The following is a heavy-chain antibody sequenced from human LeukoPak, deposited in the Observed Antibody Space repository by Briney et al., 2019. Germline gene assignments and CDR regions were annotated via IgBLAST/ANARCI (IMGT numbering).Heavy chain of an antibody. CDR1: GGSISTPGYY. J-gene: IGHJ4*02. V-gene: IGHV4-39*07. CDR3: SRESGAFCPFGY. CDR2: LYHSGST. D-gene: IGHD1-26*01. Sequence: SETLSLTCTVSGGSISTPGYYWGWIRQPTGKGLEWIGSLYHSGSTYYKPSLKSRATISVDKSKNQCSLKLRSVTAADTAIYYCSRESGAFCPFGYWGQGTLVTVSS.